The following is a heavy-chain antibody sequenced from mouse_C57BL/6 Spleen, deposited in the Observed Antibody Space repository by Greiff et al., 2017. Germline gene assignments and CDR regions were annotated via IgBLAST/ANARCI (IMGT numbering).Heavy chain of an antibody. CDR2: IDPSDSYT. Sequence: QVQLQQPGAELVMPGASVKLSCKASGYTFTSSWMHWVKQRPGQGLEWIGEIDPSDSYTNYNQKFKGKSTLTVDKSSSTAYMLLSSLTSEDSAVYYCARWGTTVVANFDVWGTGTTVTVSS. D-gene: IGHD1-1*01. V-gene: IGHV1-69*01. J-gene: IGHJ1*03. CDR3: ARWGTTVVANFDV. CDR1: GYTFTSSW.